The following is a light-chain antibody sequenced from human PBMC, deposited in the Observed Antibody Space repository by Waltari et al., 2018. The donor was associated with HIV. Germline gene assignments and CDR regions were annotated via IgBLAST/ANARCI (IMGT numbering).Light chain of an antibody. V-gene: IGLV2-14*01. CDR3: ASYTANHTVM. CDR2: ELD. J-gene: IGLJ3*02. CDR1: DRDFGFYNF. Sequence: SALTQPASVSGFPGQSITISCTGADRDFGFYNFVSWYQQHPGKVPKFILYELDSRASGVSDRFSGSKSGNTASLTISGLQTEDEADYYCASYTANHTVMFGGGTKVTVL.